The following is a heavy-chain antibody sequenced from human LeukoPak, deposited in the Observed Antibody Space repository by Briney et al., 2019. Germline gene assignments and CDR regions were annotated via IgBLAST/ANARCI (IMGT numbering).Heavy chain of an antibody. J-gene: IGHJ4*02. CDR3: ARLPGYCSGGSCYYLDY. Sequence: GESLKISCKGSGYSFTSYWIDWVRQMPGKGLEWMGIIYPGDSDTRYSPSFQGQVTISADKSISTAYLQWSSLKASDTAMYYCARLPGYCSGGSCYYLDYWGQGTLVTVSS. CDR2: IYPGDSDT. V-gene: IGHV5-51*01. CDR1: GYSFTSYW. D-gene: IGHD2-15*01.